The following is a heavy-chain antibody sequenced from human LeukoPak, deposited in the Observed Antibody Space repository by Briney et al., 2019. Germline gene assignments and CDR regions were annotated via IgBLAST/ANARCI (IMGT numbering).Heavy chain of an antibody. V-gene: IGHV7-4-1*02. CDR1: GYTFISYD. J-gene: IGHJ5*02. CDR2: INTNTGNP. Sequence: ASVKVSCKASGYTFISYDINWVRQAPGQGLEWMGWINTNTGNPTYAQGFTGRFVFSLDTSVSTAYLQISSLKAEDTAVYYCAREQTGTFTFWFDPWGQGTLVTVSS. D-gene: IGHD1-1*01. CDR3: AREQTGTFTFWFDP.